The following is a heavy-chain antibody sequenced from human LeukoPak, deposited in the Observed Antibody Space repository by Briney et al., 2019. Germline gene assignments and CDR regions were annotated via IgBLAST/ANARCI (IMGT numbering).Heavy chain of an antibody. CDR2: IYYSGST. CDR1: GGSISSTGYD. CDR3: ARQMGDVVVVYFDY. Sequence: PSETLSPTCTVSGGSISSTGYDWGWIRQPPGKGLEWIGSIYYSGSTYYNPSLKSRVTISVDTSKNQFSLKLNSVTAADTAVYYCARQMGDVVVVYFDYWGQGTLVTVSS. V-gene: IGHV4-39*01. J-gene: IGHJ4*02. D-gene: IGHD2-2*01.